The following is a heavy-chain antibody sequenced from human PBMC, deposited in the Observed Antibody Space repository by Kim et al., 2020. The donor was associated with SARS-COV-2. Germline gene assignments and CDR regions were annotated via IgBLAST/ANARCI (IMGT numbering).Heavy chain of an antibody. V-gene: IGHV3-30*02. D-gene: IGHD3-10*02. Sequence: VKGRFTISSGNSKNTLYLQMNSLRAEDTAVYYCAKDMFDGGYYYYYMDVWGKGTTVTVSS. J-gene: IGHJ6*03. CDR3: AKDMFDGGYYYYYMDV.